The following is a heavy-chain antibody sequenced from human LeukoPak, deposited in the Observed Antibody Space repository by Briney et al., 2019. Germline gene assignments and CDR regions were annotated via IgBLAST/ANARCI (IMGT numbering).Heavy chain of an antibody. CDR2: ISTSSSYI. CDR3: AKDDRYYGSGSYYNWLFDY. Sequence: PGGSLRLSCAASGFTFSSYSMNWVRQAPGKGLEWVSSISTSSSYIYYADSVKGRFTISRDNAKNTLYLQMNSLRAEDTAVYYCAKDDRYYGSGSYYNWLFDYWGQGTLVTVSS. V-gene: IGHV3-21*01. J-gene: IGHJ4*02. D-gene: IGHD3-10*01. CDR1: GFTFSSYS.